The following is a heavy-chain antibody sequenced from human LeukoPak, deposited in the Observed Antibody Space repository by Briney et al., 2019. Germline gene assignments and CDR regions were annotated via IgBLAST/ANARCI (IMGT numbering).Heavy chain of an antibody. D-gene: IGHD3-22*01. V-gene: IGHV4-38-2*02. CDR3: ARSIVVITTFDY. CDR1: GYSISSGYY. CDR2: IYHSGST. Sequence: SETLSLTCTVSGYSISSGYYWGWIRQPPGKGLEWIRSIYHSGSTYYNPSLKSRVTISVDTSKNQFSLKLSSVTAADTAVYYCARSIVVITTFDYWGQGTLVTVSS. J-gene: IGHJ4*02.